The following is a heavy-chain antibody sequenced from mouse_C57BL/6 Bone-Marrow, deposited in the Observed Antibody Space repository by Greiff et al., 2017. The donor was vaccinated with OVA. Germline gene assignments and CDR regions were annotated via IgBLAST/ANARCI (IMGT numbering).Heavy chain of an antibody. D-gene: IGHD2-1*01. CDR2: IDPEDGET. CDR3: ARYGNYCYYAMDY. J-gene: IGHJ4*01. Sequence: VQLQQSGAELVKPGASVKLSCTASGFNIKDYYMHWVKQRTEQGLEWIGRIDPEDGETKYAPKFQGKATITADTSSNTAYPQLSSLTSEDTAVYYCARYGNYCYYAMDYWGQGTSVTVSS. CDR1: GFNIKDYY. V-gene: IGHV14-2*01.